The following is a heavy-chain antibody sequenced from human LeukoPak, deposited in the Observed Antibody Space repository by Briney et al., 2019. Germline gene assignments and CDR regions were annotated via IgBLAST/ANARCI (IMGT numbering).Heavy chain of an antibody. Sequence: GASVKVSCKASGDTFISYSISWVRQAPGQGLEWMGGIIPIFGTANYAQKFQGRVTITTDESTSTAYMELTSLRSEDTAVYYCARGPKGHYYYYYMDVWGKGTTVTVSS. V-gene: IGHV1-69*05. CDR2: IIPIFGTA. CDR3: ARGPKGHYYYYYMDV. CDR1: GDTFISYS. J-gene: IGHJ6*03.